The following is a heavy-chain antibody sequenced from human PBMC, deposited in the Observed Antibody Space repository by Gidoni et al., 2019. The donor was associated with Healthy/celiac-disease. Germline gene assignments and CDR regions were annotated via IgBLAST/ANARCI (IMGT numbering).Heavy chain of an antibody. CDR2: ISSNGGST. J-gene: IGHJ4*02. CDR3: ARDRLGYYGSGIIDY. D-gene: IGHD3-10*01. V-gene: IGHV3-64*01. Sequence: EVQLVESGGGLVQPGGSLRLSCAASGFTFSSYAMHWVRQAPGKGLEYVSAISSNGGSTYYANSVKGRFTISRDNSKNTLYLQMGSLRAEDMAVYYCARDRLGYYGSGIIDYWGQGTLVTVSS. CDR1: GFTFSSYA.